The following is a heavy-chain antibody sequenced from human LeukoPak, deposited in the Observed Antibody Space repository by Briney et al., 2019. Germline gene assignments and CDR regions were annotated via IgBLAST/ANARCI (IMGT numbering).Heavy chain of an antibody. CDR2: INPSGGSI. CDR3: ARDRLEPFDSNRGYYYYGMDV. Sequence: ASVKVSCKASGYTFTSYYMHWVRQAPGQGLEWMGIINPSGGSISYAQKFQGRVTMTRDTSTSTVYMELSSLRSEDTAVYYCARDRLEPFDSNRGYYYYGMDVWGQGTTVTVSS. CDR1: GYTFTSYY. V-gene: IGHV1-46*01. J-gene: IGHJ6*02. D-gene: IGHD1-1*01.